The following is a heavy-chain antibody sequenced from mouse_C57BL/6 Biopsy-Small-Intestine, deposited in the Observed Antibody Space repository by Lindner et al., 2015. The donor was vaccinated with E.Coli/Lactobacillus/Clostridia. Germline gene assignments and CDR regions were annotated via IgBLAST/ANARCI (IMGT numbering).Heavy chain of an antibody. CDR1: GYTFTSYY. V-gene: IGHV1-64*01. Sequence: SVKVSCKASGYTFTSYYMHWVRQAPGQGLECMGIINPSGGSTSYAQKFQGRVTMTRDTSTSTVYMELSSLRSEDTAVYYCARGGYGSGSYFYFDYWGQGTLVTVSS. CDR3: ARGGYGSGSYFYFDY. D-gene: IGHD2-10*02. CDR2: INPSGGST. J-gene: IGHJ2*01.